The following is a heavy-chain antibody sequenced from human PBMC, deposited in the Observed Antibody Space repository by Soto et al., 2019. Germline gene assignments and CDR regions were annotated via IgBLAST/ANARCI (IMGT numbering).Heavy chain of an antibody. Sequence: QVQLLQSGAEVKKPGASVKVSCKASGYTFTNYGITWVRQAPGQGLEWMGWISAYNGDTHYTQRRQCRVTMTTDTPTRTAYMELRGLRSDDTAVYYCARVRQLVGYLYYYMDVWGEGTPVTVSS. CDR2: ISAYNGDT. D-gene: IGHD6-6*01. V-gene: IGHV1-18*01. CDR3: ARVRQLVGYLYYYMDV. J-gene: IGHJ6*03. CDR1: GYTFTNYG.